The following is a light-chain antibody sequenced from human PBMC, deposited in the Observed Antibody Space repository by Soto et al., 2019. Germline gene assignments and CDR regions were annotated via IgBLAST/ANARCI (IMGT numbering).Light chain of an antibody. CDR1: QSVGSN. V-gene: IGKV3-15*01. J-gene: IGKJ4*01. CDR3: QQYSSWPLT. CDR2: GAF. Sequence: ETVMTQSPATLSVSPGERATLSCRASQSVGSNLAWYQQKPGQAPRLLIYGAFTRATGIPARLSGSGSGTEFTLTISSLQSEDFAVYYCQQYSSWPLTFGGGTKVEIK.